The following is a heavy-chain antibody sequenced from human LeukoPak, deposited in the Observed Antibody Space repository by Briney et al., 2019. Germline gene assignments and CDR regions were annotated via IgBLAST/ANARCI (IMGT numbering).Heavy chain of an antibody. CDR3: ARYGRAVAGT. D-gene: IGHD6-19*01. CDR1: GGTFSSYA. J-gene: IGHJ4*02. V-gene: IGHV1-69*05. Sequence: SVKVSCKASGGTFSSYAISWVRQAPGQGLEWMGGIIPIFGTANYAQKFQGRVTITTDESTSTAYMELSRLRSEDTAVYYCARYGRAVAGTWGQGTLVTVSS. CDR2: IIPIFGTA.